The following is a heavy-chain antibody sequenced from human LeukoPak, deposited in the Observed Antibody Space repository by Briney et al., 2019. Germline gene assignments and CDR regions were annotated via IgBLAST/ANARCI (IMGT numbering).Heavy chain of an antibody. J-gene: IGHJ4*02. CDR3: ARHAYGRAMADIDY. Sequence: SETLSLTCTVSGGSISTSYWSWIRQPPGKGLEWIGYIYYSGGTNYNPSLKSRVTISVDTSKNQFSLKLSSVTAADTAVYYCARHAYGRAMADIDYWGQGTLVTVSS. D-gene: IGHD5-18*01. V-gene: IGHV4-59*08. CDR1: GGSISTSY. CDR2: IYYSGGT.